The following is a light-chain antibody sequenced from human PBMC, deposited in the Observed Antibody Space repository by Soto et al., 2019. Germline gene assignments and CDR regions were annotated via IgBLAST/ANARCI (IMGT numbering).Light chain of an antibody. CDR1: SSDVGGYNY. J-gene: IGLJ1*01. V-gene: IGLV2-14*01. Sequence: QSALTQPASVSGAPGQSITISCTGTSSDVGGYNYVSWYQHHPGKAPKLMIYEVVNRPSGVSKRFSGSKSGITASLTISGLQAEDEADYYCTSYTSSSPLVFGTGTKLTVL. CDR2: EVV. CDR3: TSYTSSSPLV.